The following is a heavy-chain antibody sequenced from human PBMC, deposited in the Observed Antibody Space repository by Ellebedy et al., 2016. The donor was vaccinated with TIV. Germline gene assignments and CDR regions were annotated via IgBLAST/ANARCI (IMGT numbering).Heavy chain of an antibody. CDR2: ISYDGSNK. D-gene: IGHD3-10*01. CDR3: ARDLKTVRGGGSYYHYYGMDV. J-gene: IGHJ6*02. V-gene: IGHV3-30*01. CDR1: GFTFSSYA. Sequence: GESLKISCAASGFTFSSYAMHWVRQAPGKGLEWVAVISYDGSNKYYADSVKGRFTISRDNSKNTLYLQMNSLRAEDTAVYYCARDLKTVRGGGSYYHYYGMDVWGQGTTVTVSS.